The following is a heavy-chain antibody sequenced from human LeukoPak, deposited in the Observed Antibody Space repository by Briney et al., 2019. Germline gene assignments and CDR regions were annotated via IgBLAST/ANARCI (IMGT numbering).Heavy chain of an antibody. CDR2: IRCDGSNK. CDR3: AKYAYNWNAPDGFDM. V-gene: IGHV3-30*02. Sequence: GGSLRLSCAASGFTFSSYGMHWVRQAPGKGLEWVAFIRCDGSNKYYADSVKGRFTISRDNSKNTLYLQMNSLRAEDTAVYFCAKYAYNWNAPDGFDMWGQGTMVIVSS. CDR1: GFTFSSYG. D-gene: IGHD1-1*01. J-gene: IGHJ3*02.